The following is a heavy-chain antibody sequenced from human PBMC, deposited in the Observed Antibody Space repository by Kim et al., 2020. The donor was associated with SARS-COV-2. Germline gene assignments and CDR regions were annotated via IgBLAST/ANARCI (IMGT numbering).Heavy chain of an antibody. D-gene: IGHD3-10*01. Sequence: ASVKVSCKASGYSFTSYGIHWVRQAPGQRLEWMGWISAGNDNTKYSQKFQGRVTITRDTSARTAYMELSSLRSEDTSVYYCARDAGITTIGGIIIGAHFD. J-gene: IGHJ4*01. CDR1: GYSFTSYG. CDR2: ISAGNDNT. CDR3: ARDAGITTIGGIIIGAHFD. V-gene: IGHV1-3*01.